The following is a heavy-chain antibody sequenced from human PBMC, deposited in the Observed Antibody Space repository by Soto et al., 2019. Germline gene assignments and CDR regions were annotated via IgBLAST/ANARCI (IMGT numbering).Heavy chain of an antibody. CDR1: GFTFSRYW. Sequence: EVQLVESGGGLVQPGGSLRLSCAASGFTFSRYWMHWVRQAPGKGLVWVSRLKSDVSSTNYADSVKGRFTSSRDNGKNTLYLQMNSRRAEDTAVYYCARDYSYGLDSGGQGTLVTVSS. CDR2: LKSDVSST. V-gene: IGHV3-74*01. D-gene: IGHD5-18*01. CDR3: ARDYSYGLDS. J-gene: IGHJ4*02.